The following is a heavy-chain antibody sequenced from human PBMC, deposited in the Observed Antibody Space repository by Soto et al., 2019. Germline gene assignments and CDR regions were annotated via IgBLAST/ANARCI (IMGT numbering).Heavy chain of an antibody. CDR1: GGSISSYY. Sequence: PSETLSLTCTVSGGSISSYYWSWIRQPPGKGLEWIGYIYYSGSTNYNPSLKSRVTISVDTSKNQFSLKLSSVTAADTAVYYCARVVGGLDYWGQGTLVTVSS. CDR2: IYYSGST. V-gene: IGHV4-59*01. D-gene: IGHD2-15*01. J-gene: IGHJ4*02. CDR3: ARVVGGLDY.